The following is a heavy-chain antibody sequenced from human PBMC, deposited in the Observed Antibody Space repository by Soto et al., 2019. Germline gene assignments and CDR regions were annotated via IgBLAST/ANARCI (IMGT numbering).Heavy chain of an antibody. Sequence: QVQLVESGGGVVQPGTSLRLSCAASGFTFSDHYMSWIRQAPGKGLEWVSYISSSGNSMYYADSVKGRFTVSRDNAKNSLYLQMNSLRAEDTAVYYCARRAAAGRHFDHWGQGTLVTVSS. CDR3: ARRAAAGRHFDH. CDR1: GFTFSDHY. D-gene: IGHD6-13*01. J-gene: IGHJ4*02. CDR2: ISSSGNSM. V-gene: IGHV3-11*01.